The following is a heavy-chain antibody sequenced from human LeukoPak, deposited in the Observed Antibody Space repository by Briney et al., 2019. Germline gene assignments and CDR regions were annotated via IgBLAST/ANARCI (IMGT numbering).Heavy chain of an antibody. CDR3: ARESTVTTSDY. V-gene: IGHV3-21*01. Sequence: GGSLRLSCAASGFTFSSYSMNWVRQAPGKGLEWVSSISSSSSYIYYADSVKGRFTISRDNAKNSLYLQMNNLRAEDTAVYYCARESTVTTSDYWGQGTLVTVSS. CDR1: GFTFSSYS. D-gene: IGHD4-17*01. J-gene: IGHJ4*02. CDR2: ISSSSSYI.